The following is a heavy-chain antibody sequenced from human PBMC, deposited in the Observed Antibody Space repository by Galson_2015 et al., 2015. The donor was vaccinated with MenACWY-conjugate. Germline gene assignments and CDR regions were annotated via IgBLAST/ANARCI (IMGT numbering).Heavy chain of an antibody. Sequence: SVKVSCKASGYTFTNYAMHWVRQAPGQRLEWMGWINAGNGNTKYSQKFQGRVTITSDTSASTAYMELSGLRSEDTAVYYCAREIVVAPAASWGDYYYGMDVWGQGTTVTVSS. CDR1: GYTFTNYA. V-gene: IGHV1-3*01. CDR3: AREIVVAPAASWGDYYYGMDV. D-gene: IGHD2-2*01. CDR2: INAGNGNT. J-gene: IGHJ6*02.